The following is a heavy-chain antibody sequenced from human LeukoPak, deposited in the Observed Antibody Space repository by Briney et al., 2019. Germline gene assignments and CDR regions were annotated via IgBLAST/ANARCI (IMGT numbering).Heavy chain of an antibody. Sequence: GGSLRLSRAASGFTFSSFSMNWVRQAPGKGLEWVSYISSSSTIKYADSVKGRFTLSRDNAKDSLYLQMSSLRAEDTAVYYCARGGVYCAGDCVDYWGQGTLVTVSS. CDR2: ISSSSTI. CDR1: GFTFSSFS. CDR3: ARGGVYCAGDCVDY. J-gene: IGHJ4*02. D-gene: IGHD2-21*02. V-gene: IGHV3-48*01.